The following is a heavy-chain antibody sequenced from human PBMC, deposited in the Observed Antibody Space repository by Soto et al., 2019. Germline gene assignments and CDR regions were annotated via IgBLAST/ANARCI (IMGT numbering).Heavy chain of an antibody. CDR2: IKSRADGETT. D-gene: IGHD3-3*01. J-gene: IGHJ4*02. CDR3: AIYYDLGSGHQPQ. Sequence: EVQLVESGGGLVKPGGSLRLSCAGSGLSLINTWMHWVRQAPGKGLEWVGRIKSRADGETTDYAAPVKGRFTISRDDSRDTLYVQMNSLKSEDTGVYYCAIYYDLGSGHQPQWGQGTQVIVSS. V-gene: IGHV3-15*07. CDR1: GLSLINTW.